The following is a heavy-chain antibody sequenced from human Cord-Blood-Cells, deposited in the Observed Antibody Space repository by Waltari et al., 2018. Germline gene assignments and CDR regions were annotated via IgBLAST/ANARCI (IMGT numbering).Heavy chain of an antibody. CDR3: AREGYSSGWYVY. V-gene: IGHV3-21*01. D-gene: IGHD6-19*01. J-gene: IGHJ4*02. CDR2: ISSSSSYI. CDR1: GFTFSSYS. Sequence: EVQLVESGGGLVKPGGSLRLSCAASGFTFSSYSMNWVRQAPGKGRECVSSISSSSSYIYYADSVKGRFTISRDNAKNSLYLQMNSLRAEDTAVYYCAREGYSSGWYVYWGQGTLVTVSS.